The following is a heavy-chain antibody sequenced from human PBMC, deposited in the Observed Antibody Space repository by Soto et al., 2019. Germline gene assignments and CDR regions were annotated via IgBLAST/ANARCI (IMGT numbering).Heavy chain of an antibody. CDR3: ARVKATLYRDYYFDY. V-gene: IGHV4-59*01. D-gene: IGHD5-12*01. CDR2: IDASGAS. Sequence: WGTLDITCPVSDCYIGSSYWSWIRQSPGGPLEWVGYIDASGASTYNPSLESRITMSVHLPNNEFSLDLTSVTAADTAVYFCARVKATLYRDYYFDYWGQGTLVTVSS. J-gene: IGHJ4*02. CDR1: DCYIGSSY.